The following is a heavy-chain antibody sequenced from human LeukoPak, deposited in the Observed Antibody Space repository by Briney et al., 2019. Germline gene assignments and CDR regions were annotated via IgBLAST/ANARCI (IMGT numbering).Heavy chain of an antibody. Sequence: SGGSLRLSCAASGFTFSSYAMHWVRQAPGKGLEWVAVISYDGSNKYYADSVKGRFTISRDNSKNTLYLQMNSLRAEDTAVYYCAPDYGDYAGYFDHWGQGTLVTVSS. V-gene: IGHV3-30-3*01. CDR3: APDYGDYAGYFDH. CDR1: GFTFSSYA. CDR2: ISYDGSNK. D-gene: IGHD4-17*01. J-gene: IGHJ4*02.